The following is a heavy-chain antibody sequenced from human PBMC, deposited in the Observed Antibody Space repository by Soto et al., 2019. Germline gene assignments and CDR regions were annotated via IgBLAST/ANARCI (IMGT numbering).Heavy chain of an antibody. CDR2: ISAYNGNT. CDR1: GYTFTSYG. D-gene: IGHD3-22*01. CDR3: ARDYYDSSGYLVDAFDI. V-gene: IGHV1-18*04. J-gene: IGHJ3*02. Sequence: ASVKVSCKASGYTFTSYGISWVRQAPGQGLEWMGWISAYNGNTNYAQKLQGRVTMTTDTSTSTAYMELRSLRSDGTAVYYCARDYYDSSGYLVDAFDIWGQGTMVTVSS.